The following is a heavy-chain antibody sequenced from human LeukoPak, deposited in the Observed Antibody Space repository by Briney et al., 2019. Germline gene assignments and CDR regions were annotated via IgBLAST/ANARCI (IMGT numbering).Heavy chain of an antibody. J-gene: IGHJ6*02. V-gene: IGHV3-23*01. CDR3: AKDSSSTNQYYGMDV. Sequence: PGGSLRLSCAASGFTFSSYAMSWVRQAPGKGLEWDSAISGSGGSTYYADSVKGRFTISRDNSKNTLYLQMNSLRAEDTAVYYCAKDSSSTNQYYGMDVWGQGTTVTVSS. CDR1: GFTFSSYA. CDR2: ISGSGGST. D-gene: IGHD2-2*01.